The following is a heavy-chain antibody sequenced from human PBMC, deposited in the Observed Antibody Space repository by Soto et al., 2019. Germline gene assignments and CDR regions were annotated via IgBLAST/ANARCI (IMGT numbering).Heavy chain of an antibody. D-gene: IGHD6-13*01. J-gene: IGHJ4*02. V-gene: IGHV4-34*01. CDR3: AGLTGEQQLVTTYFDY. Sequence: SDTLSLTCAVYGGSFSGYYWSWIRQPPGKGLEWIGEINHSGSTNYNPSLKSRVTISVDTSKNQFSLKLSSVTAADTAVYYCAGLTGEQQLVTTYFDYWGQETLVTVSA. CDR1: GGSFSGYY. CDR2: INHSGST.